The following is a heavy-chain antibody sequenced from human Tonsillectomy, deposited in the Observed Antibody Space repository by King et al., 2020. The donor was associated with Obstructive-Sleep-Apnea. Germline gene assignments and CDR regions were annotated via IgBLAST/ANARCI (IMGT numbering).Heavy chain of an antibody. CDR1: GFTFRSYS. CDR2: ISSSSSYI. V-gene: IGHV3-21*01. CDR3: AREDDIDY. D-gene: IGHD3-9*01. J-gene: IGHJ4*02. Sequence: VQLVESGGGLVKPGGSLRLSCAASGFTFRSYSMNWVRQAPGKGLEWGSSISSSSSYIYYADTVKGRFTISRDNAKNSLYLQMNSLRAEDTAVYYCAREDDIDYWGQGTLVTVSS.